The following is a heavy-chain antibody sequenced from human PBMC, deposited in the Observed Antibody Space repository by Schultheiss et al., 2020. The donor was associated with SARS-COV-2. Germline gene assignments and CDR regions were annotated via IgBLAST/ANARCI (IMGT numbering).Heavy chain of an antibody. Sequence: GESLKISCAASGFTFSSYEMNWVRQAPGKGLEWVSSITSSGDENLADSVKGRFTISRDNSKNTLYLQMNSLRAEDTAVYYCARFTSDDGGLDYWGQGTLVTVSS. CDR2: ITSSGDE. CDR1: GFTFSSYE. D-gene: IGHD3-16*01. V-gene: IGHV3-48*03. CDR3: ARFTSDDGGLDY. J-gene: IGHJ4*02.